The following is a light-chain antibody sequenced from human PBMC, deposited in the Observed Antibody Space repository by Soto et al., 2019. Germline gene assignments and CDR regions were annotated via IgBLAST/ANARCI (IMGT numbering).Light chain of an antibody. CDR3: QQYNDNWT. V-gene: IGKV1-5*03. Sequence: DIQMTQSPSTLSASVGDRVTITCRASQSISSWLAWYQQKPGKAPKLLIYKASTLQSGVPSRFSGSGSGTEFTLAISSQQPDDSATYYCQQYNDNWTFGLGTKVEIK. J-gene: IGKJ1*01. CDR1: QSISSW. CDR2: KAS.